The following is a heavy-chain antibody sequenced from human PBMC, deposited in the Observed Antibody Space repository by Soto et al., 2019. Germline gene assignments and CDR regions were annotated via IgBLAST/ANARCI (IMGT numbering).Heavy chain of an antibody. Sequence: ASVKVSCKASGYTFTSYGISWVRQAPGQGLEWMGWISAYNGNTNYAQKLQGRVTMTTDTSTSTAYMELRSLRSDDTAVYYCARRQLWLPLYYYYGMDVWCQGTTVTVSS. J-gene: IGHJ6*02. D-gene: IGHD5-18*01. V-gene: IGHV1-18*04. CDR3: ARRQLWLPLYYYYGMDV. CDR2: ISAYNGNT. CDR1: GYTFTSYG.